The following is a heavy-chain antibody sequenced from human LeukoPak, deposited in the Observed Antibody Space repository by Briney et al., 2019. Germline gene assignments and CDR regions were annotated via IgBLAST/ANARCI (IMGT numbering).Heavy chain of an antibody. V-gene: IGHV4-39*01. J-gene: IGHJ1*01. CDR2: IYYTGST. D-gene: IGHD4-23*01. Sequence: SETLSLTCTVSGGSISSSSYYWGWIRQPPGKGLEWIGSIYYTGSTFYNPSLRSRVTISVDTSKNQFSLKLSSVTAADTAVYYCARWLHGGFEYFQHWGQGTLVTVNS. CDR3: ARWLHGGFEYFQH. CDR1: GGSISSSSYY.